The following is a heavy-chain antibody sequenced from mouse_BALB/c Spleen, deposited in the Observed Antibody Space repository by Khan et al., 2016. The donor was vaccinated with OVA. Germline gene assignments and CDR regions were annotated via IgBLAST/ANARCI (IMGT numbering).Heavy chain of an antibody. CDR3: ARSNYYGYAMDY. D-gene: IGHD1-1*01. J-gene: IGHJ4*01. CDR1: GYSITSNYA. V-gene: IGHV3-2*02. CDR2: ISYSGGT. Sequence: EVQLQESGPGLVKPSQSLSLTCTVTGYSITSNYAWNWIRQFPGNKLEWMGYISYSGGTSYNPSLKSRISITRDTSKNQFFLQLNSVTTEDTATYYCARSNYYGYAMDYGGQGTSVTVSS.